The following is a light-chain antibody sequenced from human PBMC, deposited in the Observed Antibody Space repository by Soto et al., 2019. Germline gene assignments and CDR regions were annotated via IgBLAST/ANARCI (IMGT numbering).Light chain of an antibody. CDR2: GAS. CDR1: QSVSNNY. CDR3: QQYNNWPRWT. V-gene: IGKV3-20*01. J-gene: IGKJ1*01. Sequence: NVLAQSRGYLYMSRGESATRSCRASQSVSNNYLAWYQQKPGQAPRLLIYGASNRATGIPDRFSGSGSGTDFTLTISILEPDDFPVGHCQQYNNWPRWTFGQGTKVDIK.